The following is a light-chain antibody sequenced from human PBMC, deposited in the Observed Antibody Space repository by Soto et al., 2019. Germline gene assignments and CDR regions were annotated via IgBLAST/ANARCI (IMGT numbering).Light chain of an antibody. Sequence: EIVLTQSPATLSLSPGERATLSCRASQSVGNNLAWYQQKPGQAPGLLIYEASTRATGIPARFSGSGSGTDFTLTISSLEPEDFAVYYCQQHDSCPLTFGGGTKVEIK. CDR1: QSVGNN. J-gene: IGKJ4*01. CDR3: QQHDSCPLT. CDR2: EAS. V-gene: IGKV3-11*01.